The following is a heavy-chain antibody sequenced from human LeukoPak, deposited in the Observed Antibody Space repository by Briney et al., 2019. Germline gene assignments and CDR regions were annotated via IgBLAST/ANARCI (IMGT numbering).Heavy chain of an antibody. D-gene: IGHD3-10*01. J-gene: IGHJ5*02. V-gene: IGHV4-39*07. Sequence: PSETLSLTCTVSGGSISSSSYYWSWIRQPPGKGLEWIGEINHSGSTNYNPSLKSRVTISVDTSKNQFSLKLSSVTAADTAVYYCARGERMVRGGGAGRTDWFDPWGQGTLVTVSS. CDR1: GGSISSSSYY. CDR2: INHSGST. CDR3: ARGERMVRGGGAGRTDWFDP.